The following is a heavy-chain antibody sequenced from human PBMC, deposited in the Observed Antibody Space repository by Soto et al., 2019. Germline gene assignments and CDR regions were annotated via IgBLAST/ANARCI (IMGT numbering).Heavy chain of an antibody. V-gene: IGHV4-39*01. CDR1: GGSISSSSYY. Sequence: QLQLQESGPGLVKPSENLSLTCTVSGGSISSSSYYWGWIRQPPGKRLEWIGSIYYSGSTYYNPSLKSRVTISVDTSKNQFSLKLSSVTAADTSVYYCARRGRWERCGTFDYWGQGTLVTVSS. CDR2: IYYSGST. J-gene: IGHJ4*02. D-gene: IGHD1-26*01. CDR3: ARRGRWERCGTFDY.